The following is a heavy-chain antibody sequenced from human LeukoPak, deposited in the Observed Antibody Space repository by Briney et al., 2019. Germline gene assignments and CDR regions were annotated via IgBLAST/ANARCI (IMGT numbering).Heavy chain of an antibody. CDR3: ARVRSGGNDFDY. J-gene: IGHJ4*02. CDR2: ISHSGST. CDR1: GGSISSYY. D-gene: IGHD4-23*01. Sequence: SETLSLTCTVSGGSISSYYWSWIRQPPRKGLEWIGEISHSGSTNYNPSLKSRVTISVDKSKNQFSLKLSSVTAADTAVYYCARVRSGGNDFDYWGQGTLVTVSS. V-gene: IGHV4-59*12.